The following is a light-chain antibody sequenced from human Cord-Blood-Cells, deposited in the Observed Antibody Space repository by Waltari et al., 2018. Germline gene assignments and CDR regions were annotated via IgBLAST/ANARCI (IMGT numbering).Light chain of an antibody. Sequence: QSALPQPASVSGSPGQPITISCTGPSSDVGGYNYVPWYQQHPGKAPKLMIYEVSNRPSGVSNRFSGSKSGNTASLTISGLQAEDEADYYCSSYTSSSTYVFGTGTKVTVL. V-gene: IGLV2-14*01. J-gene: IGLJ1*01. CDR3: SSYTSSSTYV. CDR1: SSDVGGYNY. CDR2: EVS.